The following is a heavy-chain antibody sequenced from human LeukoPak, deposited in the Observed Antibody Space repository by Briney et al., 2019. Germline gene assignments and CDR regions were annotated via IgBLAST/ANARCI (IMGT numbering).Heavy chain of an antibody. CDR1: GGSFSGYY. Sequence: SETLSLTCAVYGGSFSGYYWSWIRQPPGKGLEWIGEINHSGSTNYNPSLKSRVTISVDTSKNQFSLKLSSVTAADTAVYYCARERSGWYLNWFDPWGQGTLVTVSS. CDR2: INHSGST. CDR3: ARERSGWYLNWFDP. V-gene: IGHV4-34*01. J-gene: IGHJ5*02. D-gene: IGHD6-19*01.